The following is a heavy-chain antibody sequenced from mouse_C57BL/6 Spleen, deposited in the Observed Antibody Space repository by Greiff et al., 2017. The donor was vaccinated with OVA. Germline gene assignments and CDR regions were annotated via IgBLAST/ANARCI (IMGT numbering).Heavy chain of an antibody. Sequence: VHVKQSGTVLARPGASVKMSCKTSGYTFTSYWMHWVKQRPGQGLEWIGAIYPGNSDTSYNQKFKGKAKLTAVTSASTAYMELSSLTNEDSAVYYCTGYYGSSYRNFDYWGQGTTLTVSS. J-gene: IGHJ2*01. CDR1: GYTFTSYW. V-gene: IGHV1-5*01. D-gene: IGHD1-1*01. CDR2: IYPGNSDT. CDR3: TGYYGSSYRNFDY.